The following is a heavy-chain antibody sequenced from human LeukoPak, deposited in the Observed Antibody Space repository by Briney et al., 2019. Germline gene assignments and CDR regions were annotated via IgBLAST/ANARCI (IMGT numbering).Heavy chain of an antibody. J-gene: IGHJ4*02. V-gene: IGHV3-53*01. CDR1: GFIVSTYY. D-gene: IGHD2-15*01. CDR3: ARRGFCSGGSCPAFDY. Sequence: PGGSLRLSCAASGFIVSTYYMSWVRQAPGKGLEWVSVIYSGGSTDYADSVKGRFTISRDNSKNTLYFQMNGLRAEDTAVYYCARRGFCSGGSCPAFDYWGQGTLVTVSS. CDR2: IYSGGST.